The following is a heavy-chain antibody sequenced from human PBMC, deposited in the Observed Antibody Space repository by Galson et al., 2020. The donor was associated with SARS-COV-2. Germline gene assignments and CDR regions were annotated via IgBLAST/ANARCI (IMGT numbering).Heavy chain of an antibody. D-gene: IGHD3-22*01. Sequence: ASETLSLTCTVSGGSISSGGYYWSWIRQHPGKGLEWIGYIYYSGSTYYNPSLKSRVTISVDTSKNQFSLKLSSVTAADTAVYYWARGDYYDSSGRTGAFDIWGQGTMVTVSS. J-gene: IGHJ3*02. CDR3: ARGDYYDSSGRTGAFDI. V-gene: IGHV4-31*03. CDR1: GGSISSGGYY. CDR2: IYYSGST.